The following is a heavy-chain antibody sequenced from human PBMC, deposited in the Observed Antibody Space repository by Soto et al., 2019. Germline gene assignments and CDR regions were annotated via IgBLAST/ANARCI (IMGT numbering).Heavy chain of an antibody. J-gene: IGHJ4*02. V-gene: IGHV1-69*13. Sequence: GASVKVSCKASGGTFSSYAINWVRQAPGQGLEWMGGIVPIFGTGKYAQKFQGRVTITADESTSTAYMELSSLRSEDTAVYYCARGRYYHSSGYQDLFDYWGQGTLVTVSS. CDR3: ARGRYYHSSGYQDLFDY. D-gene: IGHD3-22*01. CDR2: IVPIFGTG. CDR1: GGTFSSYA.